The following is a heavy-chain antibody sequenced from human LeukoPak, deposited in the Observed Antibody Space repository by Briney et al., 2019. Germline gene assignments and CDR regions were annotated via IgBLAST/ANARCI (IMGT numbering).Heavy chain of an antibody. Sequence: PSETLSLTCTVSGGYIGSYYWSWIRQPAGKGLEWIGRKNTDYNPSLKSRVTMSVDMSTSQFSLRLTSVTAAETAVYYCAREGDYGDYSKSFYYMDVWGKGTTVTVSS. CDR2: KNT. CDR3: AREGDYGDYSKSFYYMDV. V-gene: IGHV4-4*07. J-gene: IGHJ6*03. CDR1: GGYIGSYY. D-gene: IGHD4-17*01.